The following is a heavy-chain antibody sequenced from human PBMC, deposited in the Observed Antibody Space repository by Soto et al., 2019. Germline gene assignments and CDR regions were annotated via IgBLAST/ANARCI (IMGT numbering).Heavy chain of an antibody. CDR1: GFTFSSYS. D-gene: IGHD3-10*01. Sequence: PGGSLRLSCAASGFTFSSYSMNWVRQAPGRGLEWVSSISSSSSYIYYADSVKGRFTISISTAYLQWSSLKASDTAMYYCAGGGVRGVITRTRDYYGMDVWGQGTTVTVSS. J-gene: IGHJ6*02. CDR3: AGGGVRGVITRTRDYYGMDV. CDR2: ISSSSSYI. V-gene: IGHV3-21*04.